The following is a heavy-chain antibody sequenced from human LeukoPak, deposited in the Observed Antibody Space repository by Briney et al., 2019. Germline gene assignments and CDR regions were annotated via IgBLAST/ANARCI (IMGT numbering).Heavy chain of an antibody. Sequence: SETLSLTCTVSGGSISSSSYYWGWIRQPPGTGLEWIGSIHYSGSTYYNPSLKSRVTISVDTSKNQFSLKLSSVTAADTAVYYCARDQVVVINWFDPWGQGTLVTVSS. CDR2: IHYSGST. D-gene: IGHD3-22*01. CDR3: ARDQVVVINWFDP. V-gene: IGHV4-39*07. CDR1: GGSISSSSYY. J-gene: IGHJ5*02.